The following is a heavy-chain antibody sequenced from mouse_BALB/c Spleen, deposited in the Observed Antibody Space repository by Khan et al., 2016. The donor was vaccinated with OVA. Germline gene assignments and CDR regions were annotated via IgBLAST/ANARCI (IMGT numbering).Heavy chain of an antibody. Sequence: QVRLQQSGAELVRPGVSVKISCKGSGYTFTDFTMHWVKQSHAMSLEWIGVISTYYGDADYNQKFKGKATMTVDKSSNTAYMDLARLTSEDSAIYYCARGGGGNRFLYWGQGTLGTVSA. V-gene: IGHV1S137*01. CDR2: ISTYYGDA. CDR1: GYTFTDFT. J-gene: IGHJ3*01. CDR3: ARGGGGNRFLY.